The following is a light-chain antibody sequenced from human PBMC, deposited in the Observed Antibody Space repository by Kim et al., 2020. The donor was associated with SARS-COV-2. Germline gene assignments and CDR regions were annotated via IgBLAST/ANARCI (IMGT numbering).Light chain of an antibody. Sequence: DIQMTQSPSSLSASVGDRVTITCRASQSISNYLDWYQQKPGKVPKLLIYAASSLQTGVPSRFSGSGSGTDFTLTISSLQPEDFATYYCQQYNSALFAFGQGTKVDIK. J-gene: IGKJ1*01. CDR2: AAS. V-gene: IGKV1-27*01. CDR1: QSISNY. CDR3: QQYNSALFA.